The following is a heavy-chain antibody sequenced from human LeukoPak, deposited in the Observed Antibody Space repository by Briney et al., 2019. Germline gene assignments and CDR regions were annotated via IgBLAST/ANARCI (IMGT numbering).Heavy chain of an antibody. CDR2: IIPIFGTA. V-gene: IGHV1-69*06. J-gene: IGHJ4*02. D-gene: IGHD3-22*01. CDR3: ARDDSSGYLRFDY. CDR1: GGTFSSYA. Sequence: SVKVSCKASGGTFSSYAISWVRQAPGQGLEWMGGIIPIFGTANYAQKFQGRVTITADKSTSAAYMELSSLRSEDTAVYYCARDDSSGYLRFDYWGQGTLVTVSS.